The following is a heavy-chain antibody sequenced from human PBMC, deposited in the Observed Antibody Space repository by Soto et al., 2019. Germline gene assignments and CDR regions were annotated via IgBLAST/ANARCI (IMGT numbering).Heavy chain of an antibody. Sequence: SETLSLTCSVSGGSISGFYWTCIRQPPWEGLEWIVYIHDSGSSNYNPALESRVSISVDTSKNELSLKLSSVTAAETYMYYCERVVRDSWSGFPTTNWLDPRGQRTLVTVS. D-gene: IGHD3-3*01. CDR3: ERVVRDSWSGFPTTNWLDP. CDR1: GGSISGFY. V-gene: IGHV4-59*01. J-gene: IGHJ5*02. CDR2: IHDSGSS.